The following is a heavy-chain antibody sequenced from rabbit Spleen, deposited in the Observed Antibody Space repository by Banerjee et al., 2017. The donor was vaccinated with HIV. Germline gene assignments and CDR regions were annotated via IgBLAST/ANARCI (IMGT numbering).Heavy chain of an antibody. CDR3: ARDSGSSFSSYGMDL. CDR2: IEGGSSAFS. D-gene: IGHD8-1*01. Sequence: QQQLEESGGGPVKPGGTLTLTCKASGFSFSSSYSICWVRQAPGKGLEWIACIEGGSSAFSYFASWAKGRFTISKTSSTTVTLQMTSLTAADTATYFCARDSGSSFSSYGMDLWGPGTLVTVS. CDR1: GFSFSSSYS. J-gene: IGHJ6*01. V-gene: IGHV1S45*01.